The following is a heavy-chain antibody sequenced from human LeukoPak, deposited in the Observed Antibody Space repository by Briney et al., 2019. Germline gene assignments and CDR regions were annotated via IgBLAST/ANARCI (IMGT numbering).Heavy chain of an antibody. Sequence: ASVKVSCKASGYTFTSYGFSWVRQAPGEGLEWMGWISAYNGDTDYAQKFQGRVTMTTDTSTSTAYMELRSLKSDDTAVYYCARDRSYGPIFYYDSSGDYQLDYWGQGTLVTVSS. CDR2: ISAYNGDT. V-gene: IGHV1-18*01. CDR1: GYTFTSYG. D-gene: IGHD3-22*01. J-gene: IGHJ4*02. CDR3: ARDRSYGPIFYYDSSGDYQLDY.